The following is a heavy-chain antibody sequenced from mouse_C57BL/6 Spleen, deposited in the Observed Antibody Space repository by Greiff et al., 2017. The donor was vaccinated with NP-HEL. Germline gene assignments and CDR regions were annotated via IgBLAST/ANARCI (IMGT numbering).Heavy chain of an antibody. CDR1: GFTFSDYG. CDR3: ARHGYDYAMDY. J-gene: IGHJ4*01. D-gene: IGHD2-2*01. Sequence: EVNVVESGGGLVQPGGSLKLSCAASGFTFSDYGMAWVRQAPRKGPEWVAFISNLAYSIYYADTVTGRFTISRENAKNTLYLEMSSLRSEDTAMYYCARHGYDYAMDYWGQGTSVTVSS. CDR2: ISNLAYSI. V-gene: IGHV5-15*01.